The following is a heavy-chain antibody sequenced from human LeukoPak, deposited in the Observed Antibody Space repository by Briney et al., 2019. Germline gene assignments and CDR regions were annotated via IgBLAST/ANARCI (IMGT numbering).Heavy chain of an antibody. CDR2: ISYDGSNK. CDR3: ARRSGSPGDY. CDR1: GFTFSSYA. Sequence: GRSLRLSCAASGFTFSSYAMHWVRQAPGKGLEWVAVISYDGSNKYYADSVKGRFTISRDNSKNTLYLQMNSLRAEDTAVYYCARRSGSPGDYWGQGTLVTVSS. J-gene: IGHJ4*02. V-gene: IGHV3-30-3*01. D-gene: IGHD1-26*01.